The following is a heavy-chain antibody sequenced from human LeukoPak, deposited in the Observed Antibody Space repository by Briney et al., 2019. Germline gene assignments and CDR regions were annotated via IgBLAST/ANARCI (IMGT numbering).Heavy chain of an antibody. J-gene: IGHJ4*02. CDR1: GFTFSSYS. CDR3: ARDVYDSSGYYYY. CDR2: ISYDGSNK. Sequence: GGSLRLSCAASGFTFSSYSMNWVRQAPGKGLEWVAVISYDGSNKYYADSVKGRFTISRDNSKNTLYLQMNSLRAEDTAVYYYARDVYDSSGYYYYWGQGTLVTVSS. D-gene: IGHD3-22*01. V-gene: IGHV3-30*03.